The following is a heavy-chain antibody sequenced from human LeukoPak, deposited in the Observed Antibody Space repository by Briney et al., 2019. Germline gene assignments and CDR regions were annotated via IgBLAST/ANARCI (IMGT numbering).Heavy chain of an antibody. CDR2: INPNSGGT. J-gene: IGHJ4*02. CDR1: GYTFTGYY. Sequence: ASVNVSCKASGYTFTGYYLHWVRQAPGQGLEWMGWINPNSGGTNYAQKFQGRVTMTRDTSISTAYMELSRLRSDDAAVYYCASGYRTTVRGVITSYFDYWGQGALVTVSS. CDR3: ASGYRTTVRGVITSYFDY. V-gene: IGHV1-2*02. D-gene: IGHD3-10*01.